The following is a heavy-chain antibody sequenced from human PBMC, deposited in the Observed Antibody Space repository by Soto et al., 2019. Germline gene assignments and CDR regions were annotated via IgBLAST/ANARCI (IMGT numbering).Heavy chain of an antibody. CDR1: GYTFTSYG. CDR2: ISAYNGNT. J-gene: IGHJ4*02. Sequence: QVQLVQSGAEVKKPGASVKVSCKASGYTFTSYGISCVRQAPGQGLEWMGLISAYNGNTNYAQKLQGRVTMTTDTSTSPAYIELRNLRSDDTSVYYCEIDPGTRSDYGGQGTLVTVSS. CDR3: EIDPGTRSDY. V-gene: IGHV1-18*01. D-gene: IGHD3-10*01.